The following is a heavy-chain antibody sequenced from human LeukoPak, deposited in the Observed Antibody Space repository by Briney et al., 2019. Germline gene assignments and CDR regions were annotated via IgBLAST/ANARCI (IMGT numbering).Heavy chain of an antibody. CDR2: IIPIFGTA. D-gene: IGHD6-13*01. Sequence: ASVKVSCKASGGTFSSYAISWVRQAPGQGLEWMGGIIPIFGTANYAQKFQGRATITADESTSTAYMELSSLRSEDTAVYYCASGGSIAAAGTPWYFDYWGQGTLVTVSS. CDR1: GGTFSSYA. CDR3: ASGGSIAAAGTPWYFDY. J-gene: IGHJ4*02. V-gene: IGHV1-69*13.